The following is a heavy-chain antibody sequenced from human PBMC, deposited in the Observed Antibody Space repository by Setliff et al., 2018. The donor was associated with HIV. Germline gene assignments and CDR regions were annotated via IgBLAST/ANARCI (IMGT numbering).Heavy chain of an antibody. V-gene: IGHV1-69-2*01. Sequence: ASVKVSCKASGYTFSDFYIHWVQQAPGKGLEWMGRLDPESGEVIYGENFQGRVTISADTSINTTYMELPSLTSEDTAVYYCATGTGKYSVDAFDVWGRGTVVTVSS. CDR3: ATGTGKYSVDAFDV. J-gene: IGHJ3*01. CDR1: GYTFSDFY. D-gene: IGHD7-27*01. CDR2: LDPESGEV.